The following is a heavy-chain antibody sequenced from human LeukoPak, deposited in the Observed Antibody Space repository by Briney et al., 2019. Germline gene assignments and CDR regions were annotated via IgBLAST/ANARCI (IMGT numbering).Heavy chain of an antibody. V-gene: IGHV3-30*18. D-gene: IGHD3-3*01. CDR1: GFTFSSYG. Sequence: GGSLRLSCAASGFTFSSYGMHWVRQAPGKGLEWEALTSYDGSNKDYADSVKGRFTISRDNSKNTLFLQMNSLRAEDTAVYYCAKLGDLRITIFGVVTYFDYWGQGTLVTVSS. J-gene: IGHJ4*02. CDR3: AKLGDLRITIFGVVTYFDY. CDR2: TSYDGSNK.